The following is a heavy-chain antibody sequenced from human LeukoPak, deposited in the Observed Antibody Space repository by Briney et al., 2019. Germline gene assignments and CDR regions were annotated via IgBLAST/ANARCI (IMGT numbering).Heavy chain of an antibody. Sequence: ASVKVSCKASGYTFTSYGISWVRQAPGQGLEWMGWISAYNGNTNYAQKLQGRVTMTTDTSTSTAYMELRSLRSEDTAVYYCARDPSGSNGLFEDYWGQGTLVTVSS. J-gene: IGHJ4*02. D-gene: IGHD3-10*01. V-gene: IGHV1-18*01. CDR1: GYTFTSYG. CDR2: ISAYNGNT. CDR3: ARDPSGSNGLFEDY.